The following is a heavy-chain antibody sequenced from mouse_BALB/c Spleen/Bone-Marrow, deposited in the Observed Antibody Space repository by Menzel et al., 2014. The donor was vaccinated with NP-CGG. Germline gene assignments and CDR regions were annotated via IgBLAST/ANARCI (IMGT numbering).Heavy chain of an antibody. J-gene: IGHJ3*01. CDR1: GYTFTSYW. CDR2: IYPSDSYT. CDR3: PRNDGSFAY. V-gene: IGHV1-69*02. D-gene: IGHD2-3*01. Sequence: QVQLQQSGAELVRPGASVKLSCKASGYTFTSYWINWVKQRPGQGLEWIGNIYPSDSYTNYNQKFKDKATLTVDKSSSTAYMQLSNPTAEDSAVYYCPRNDGSFAYWGQGTLVTVSA.